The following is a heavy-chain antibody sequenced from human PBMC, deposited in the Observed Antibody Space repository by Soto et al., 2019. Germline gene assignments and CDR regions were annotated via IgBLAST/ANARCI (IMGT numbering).Heavy chain of an antibody. V-gene: IGHV3-30*03. CDR1: GFTFSSYG. D-gene: IGHD2-15*01. CDR2: ISYDGSNK. J-gene: IGHJ4*02. CDR3: ATPREIVVVVAHDY. Sequence: PGGSLRLSCAASGFTFSSYGMHWVRQAPGKGLEWVAVISYDGSNKYYADSVKGRFTISRDNSKNTLYLQMNSLRAEDTAVYYCATPREIVVVVAHDYWGQGTLVTVSS.